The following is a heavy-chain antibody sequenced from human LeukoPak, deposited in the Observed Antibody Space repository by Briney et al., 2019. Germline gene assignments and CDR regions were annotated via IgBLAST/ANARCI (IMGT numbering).Heavy chain of an antibody. Sequence: GGSLRPSCIPSGFTFISHWMHCVRPVPGKGLVWVSRIIGVGSGTNYADSVKGRFTISRDNAKNTLYLQMNSLRVEDTAVYYCARDRVYGSVSPDYWGQGTLVTVSS. CDR1: GFTFISHW. D-gene: IGHD3-10*01. CDR2: IIGVGSGT. CDR3: ARDRVYGSVSPDY. V-gene: IGHV3-74*01. J-gene: IGHJ4*02.